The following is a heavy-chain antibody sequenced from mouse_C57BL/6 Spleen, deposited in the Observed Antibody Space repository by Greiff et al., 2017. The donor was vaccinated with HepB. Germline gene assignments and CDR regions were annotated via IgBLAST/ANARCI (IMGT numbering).Heavy chain of an antibody. Sequence: VQLQQSGPELVKPGASVKISCKASGYSFTDYNMNWVKQSNGKSLEWIGVINPNYGTTSYNQKFKGKATLTVDQSSSTAYMQLNGLTSEDSAVYYCARSSYYSNYADWYFDDWGTGTTVTVSS. D-gene: IGHD2-5*01. V-gene: IGHV1-39*01. CDR1: GYSFTDYN. J-gene: IGHJ1*03. CDR2: INPNYGTT. CDR3: ARSSYYSNYADWYFDD.